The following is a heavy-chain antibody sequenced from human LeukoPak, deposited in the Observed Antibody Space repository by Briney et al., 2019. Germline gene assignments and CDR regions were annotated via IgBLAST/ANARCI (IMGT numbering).Heavy chain of an antibody. CDR1: GFTVSSNY. D-gene: IGHD3-16*01. V-gene: IGHV3-53*01. CDR2: IYSGGST. J-gene: IGHJ4*02. Sequence: PGGSLRLSCAASGFTVSSNYMSWVRQAPGKGLEWVSVIYSGGSTYYADSVKGRFTISRDNSKNTLYLQMNSLRAEDTAVYYCARDVAAAWGYFDYWGQGTLVTVSS. CDR3: ARDVAAAWGYFDY.